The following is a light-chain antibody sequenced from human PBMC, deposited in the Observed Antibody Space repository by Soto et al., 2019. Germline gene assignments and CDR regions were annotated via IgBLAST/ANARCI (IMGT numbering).Light chain of an antibody. CDR3: QSYDSKLSGVV. J-gene: IGLJ7*01. CDR2: EVN. V-gene: IGLV2-8*01. CDR1: SSDVGGYNY. Sequence: QSALTQPPSASGSPGQSVAISCTGTSSDVGGYNYVSWYQQHPGKAPKLMIYEVNKRPSGVPDRFSGSKSGNTASLTVSGLQAEDEGDYYCQSYDSKLSGVVFGGGTQLTVL.